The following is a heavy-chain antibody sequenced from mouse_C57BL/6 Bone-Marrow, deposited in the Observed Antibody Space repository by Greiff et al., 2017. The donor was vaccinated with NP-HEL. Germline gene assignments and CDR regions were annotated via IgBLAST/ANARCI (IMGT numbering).Heavy chain of an antibody. D-gene: IGHD1-1*01. CDR1: GYTFTEYT. Sequence: VKLMESGAELVKPGASVKLSCKASGYTFTEYTIHWVKQRSGQGLEWIGWFYPGSGSIKYNEKFKDKATLTADKSSSTVYMELSRLTSEDSAVYFCARHEGLLLRHWYFDVWGTGTTVTVSS. J-gene: IGHJ1*03. CDR3: ARHEGLLLRHWYFDV. CDR2: FYPGSGSI. V-gene: IGHV1-62-2*01.